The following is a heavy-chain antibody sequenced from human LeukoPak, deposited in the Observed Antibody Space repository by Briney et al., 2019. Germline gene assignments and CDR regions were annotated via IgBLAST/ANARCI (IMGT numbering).Heavy chain of an antibody. CDR1: GYTFTSYG. CDR2: ISAYNGNT. D-gene: IGHD1-7*01. V-gene: IGHV1-18*01. Sequence: ASVKVSCKASGYTFTSYGISWVRQAPGQGLEWMGWISAYNGNTNYAQKLQGRVTMTRDTSTSTVYMELSSLRSEDTAVYYCARGNWNYVGNWFDPWGQGTLVTVSS. CDR3: ARGNWNYVGNWFDP. J-gene: IGHJ5*02.